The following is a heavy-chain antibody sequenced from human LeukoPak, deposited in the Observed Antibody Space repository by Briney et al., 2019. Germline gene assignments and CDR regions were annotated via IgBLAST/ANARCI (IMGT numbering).Heavy chain of an antibody. V-gene: IGHV3-9*03. CDR1: GLTFDDYA. CDR2: ISWNSGSI. D-gene: IGHD3-22*01. J-gene: IGHJ4*02. CDR3: AKDGSGYYDSMAPYYFDY. Sequence: PGGSLRLSCAASGLTFDDYAMHWVRQAPGKGLEWVSGISWNSGSIGYADSVKGRFTISRDNAKNSLYLQMNSLRAEDMALYYCAKDGSGYYDSMAPYYFDYWGQGTLVTVSS.